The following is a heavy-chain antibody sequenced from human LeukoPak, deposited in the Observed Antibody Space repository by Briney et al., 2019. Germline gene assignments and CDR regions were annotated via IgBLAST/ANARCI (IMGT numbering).Heavy chain of an antibody. CDR3: AKDGLCPSVCPTKIDVSGYVDS. Sequence: GGSLRLSCAASGFTFSIFTMNWVRQAPGKGLEWVSIINHSDGTTYYTDSVKGRFTISRDNSNNTVYLQMNSLRAEDTAIYYCAKDGLCPSVCPTKIDVSGYVDSWGQGTLVTVSS. D-gene: IGHD6-19*01. V-gene: IGHV3-23*01. CDR1: GFTFSIFT. J-gene: IGHJ4*02. CDR2: INHSDGTT.